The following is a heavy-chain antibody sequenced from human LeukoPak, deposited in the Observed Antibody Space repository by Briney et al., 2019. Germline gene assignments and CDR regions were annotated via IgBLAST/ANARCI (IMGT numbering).Heavy chain of an antibody. D-gene: IGHD3-3*01. CDR1: GFTFSSYG. Sequence: GGSLRLSCAASGFTFSSYGMSWVRQAPGKGLEWVSAISGSGGSTYYADSVKGRFTISRDNAKNTLYLQMNSLRAEDTAVYYCASTPSNTYYDFWSGYYRFDPWGQGTLVTVSS. CDR3: ASTPSNTYYDFWSGYYRFDP. J-gene: IGHJ5*02. CDR2: ISGSGGST. V-gene: IGHV3-23*01.